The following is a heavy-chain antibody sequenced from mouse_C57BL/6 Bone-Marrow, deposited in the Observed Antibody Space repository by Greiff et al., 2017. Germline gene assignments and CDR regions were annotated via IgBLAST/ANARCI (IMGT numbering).Heavy chain of an antibody. V-gene: IGHV1-64*01. J-gene: IGHJ2*01. CDR3: ARDGYYGYYFDY. CDR2: IHPNSGST. Sequence: QVQLQQSGAELVKPGASVKLSCKASGYTFTSYWMHWVKQRPGQGLEWIGMIHPNSGSTNYNEKFKSKATLTVDKSSSTAYMQLSSLTSEDSAVYYCARDGYYGYYFDYWGQGTTLTVSS. D-gene: IGHD2-3*01. CDR1: GYTFTSYW.